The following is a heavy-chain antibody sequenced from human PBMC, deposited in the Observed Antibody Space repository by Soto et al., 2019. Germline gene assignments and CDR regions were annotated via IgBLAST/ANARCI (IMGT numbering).Heavy chain of an antibody. CDR1: RFFFSSGYY. V-gene: IGHV4-38-2*01. J-gene: IGHJ4*02. CDR2: IHHSGKT. D-gene: IGHD3-22*01. Sequence: SETLGLTCSGSRFFFSSGYYGAFIRRSPVKGLEWIGNIHHSGKTYINPSLKSRVTLSVDTSRNQFSLKLSSVTAADTALYYCARAGGYYDTRGHYRSRVYFDFWGPGALVTVPQ. CDR3: ARAGGYYDTRGHYRSRVYFDF.